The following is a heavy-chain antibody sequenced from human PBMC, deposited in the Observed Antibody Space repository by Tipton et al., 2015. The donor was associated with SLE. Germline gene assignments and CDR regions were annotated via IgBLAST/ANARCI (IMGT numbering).Heavy chain of an antibody. CDR1: GGTFSSYA. Sequence: QSGPEVKKPGSSVKVSCKASGGTFSSYAISWVRQAPGQGLEWMGGIIPIFGTANYAQKLQGRVTITADKSTSTAYMELSSLRSEDTAVYYCARGAQGVITPYYFDYWGQGTLVTVSS. V-gene: IGHV1-69*06. J-gene: IGHJ4*02. CDR2: IIPIFGTA. CDR3: ARGAQGVITPYYFDY. D-gene: IGHD3-10*01.